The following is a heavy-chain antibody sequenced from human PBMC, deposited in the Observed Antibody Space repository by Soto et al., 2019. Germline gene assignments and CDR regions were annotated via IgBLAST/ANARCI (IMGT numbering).Heavy chain of an antibody. CDR3: ARTPGGSSSFVDY. J-gene: IGHJ4*02. D-gene: IGHD6-6*01. CDR2: INAGNGNT. CDR1: GYTFTSYA. Sequence: ASVKVSCKASGYTFTSYAMHWVRQAPGQRFEWMGWINAGNGNTKYSQKFQGRVTTTRDTSASTAYMELSSLRSEDTAAYYCARTPGGSSSFVDYWGQGTLVTVSS. V-gene: IGHV1-3*01.